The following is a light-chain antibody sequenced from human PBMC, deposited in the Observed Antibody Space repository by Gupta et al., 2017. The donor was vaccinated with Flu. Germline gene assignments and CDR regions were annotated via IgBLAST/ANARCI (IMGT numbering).Light chain of an antibody. V-gene: IGKV3-11*01. CDR3: QQRSNWPVT. CDR2: DAS. CDR1: QSVGRY. Sequence: DILLTQSPATLSLSPGDRATLSCRASQSVGRYLAWYQQKPGQAPRLVIYDASSTASGFPARFSGSGSGTDCTLTISSLEPEDFAIYYCQQRSNWPVTFGQGTRLDIK. J-gene: IGKJ5*01.